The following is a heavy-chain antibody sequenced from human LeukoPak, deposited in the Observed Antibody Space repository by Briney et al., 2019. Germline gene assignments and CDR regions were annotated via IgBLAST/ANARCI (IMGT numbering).Heavy chain of an antibody. CDR2: IYYSGST. CDR1: GGSISSYY. V-gene: IGHV4-59*08. J-gene: IGHJ5*02. D-gene: IGHD6-13*01. CDR3: ARSLLLVGIAAAVNWFDP. Sequence: SETLSLTCTVSGGSISSYYWSWIRQPPGKGLEWIGYIYYSGSTNYNPSLKSRVTISVDTSKNQFSLKLSSVTAADTAVNYCARSLLLVGIAAAVNWFDPWGQGTLVTVSS.